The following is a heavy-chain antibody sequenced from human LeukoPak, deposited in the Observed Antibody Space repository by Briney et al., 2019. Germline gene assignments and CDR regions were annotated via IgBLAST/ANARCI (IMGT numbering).Heavy chain of an antibody. CDR1: GDTFSSYA. V-gene: IGHV1-69*05. Sequence: ASVKVSCKASGDTFSSYAVTWVRQAPGQGLEWMGGLIPMFGTADYGQKFQDRVSITMDESSTTTYMEVSSLTSEDTAVYYCARVKLGRPYGSTGDFYNMDVWGKGTTVTVSS. CDR2: LIPMFGTA. CDR3: ARVKLGRPYGSTGDFYNMDV. D-gene: IGHD3-10*01. J-gene: IGHJ6*03.